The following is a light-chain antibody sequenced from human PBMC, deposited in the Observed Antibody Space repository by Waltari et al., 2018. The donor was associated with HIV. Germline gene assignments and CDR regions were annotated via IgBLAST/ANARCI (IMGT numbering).Light chain of an antibody. CDR3: GTWDSSLSAVV. V-gene: IGLV1-51*01. CDR2: DNS. CDR1: TSNIGNRY. Sequence: QSVLTQPPSVSAAPGQKVTISCSGRTSNIGNRYVTWYQQLPGTAPKLLIYDNSERPSGIPDRFSGSKSGTSATLGITGLQTGDEADYYCGTWDSSLSAVVFGTGTKVTVL. J-gene: IGLJ1*01.